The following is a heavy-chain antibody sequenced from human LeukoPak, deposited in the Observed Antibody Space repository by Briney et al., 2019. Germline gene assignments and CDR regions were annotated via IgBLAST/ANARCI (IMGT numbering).Heavy chain of an antibody. CDR1: GGSISSSSGNC. CDR3: ARGPPYIVVVTAIGFFDY. D-gene: IGHD2-21*02. J-gene: IGHJ4*02. Sequence: SETLSLTCAVSGGSISSSSGNCWTWVRQPPGKGLEWIGEIYHSGSTNYNPSLKSRVTISVDTSKNQFSLKLSSVTAADTAVYYCARGPPYIVVVTAIGFFDYWGQGTLVTVSS. CDR2: IYHSGST. V-gene: IGHV4-4*02.